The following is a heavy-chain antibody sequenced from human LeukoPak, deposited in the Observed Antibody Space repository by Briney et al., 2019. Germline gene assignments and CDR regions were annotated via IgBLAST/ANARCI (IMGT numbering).Heavy chain of an antibody. V-gene: IGHV3-30*02. Sequence: GESLRLSCAASGFSFSTYDMYWVRQAPGKGLEWVAFVQKDGDHKNYADSVKGRFTISRDNSKNTLYLQMNSLRVEDTAVYYCARAQRKGPRYYGMDVWGQGTTVTVSS. CDR2: VQKDGDHK. CDR1: GFSFSTYD. CDR3: ARAQRKGPRYYGMDV. J-gene: IGHJ6*02.